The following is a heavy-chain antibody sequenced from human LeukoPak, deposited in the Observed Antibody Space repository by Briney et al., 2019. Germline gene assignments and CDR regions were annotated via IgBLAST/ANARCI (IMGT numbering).Heavy chain of an antibody. Sequence: ASVTVSCKAFGYSLTHYYVHWARQAPGQGLEWMGEINPSGGSTSYAQKFQGRITVTRDTYTNTVYMDLSSLRSEDTATYYCARGAPTTRIGAGRFDYWGQGSLLTVAS. CDR2: INPSGGST. D-gene: IGHD5-12*01. CDR1: GYSLTHYY. V-gene: IGHV1-46*01. CDR3: ARGAPTTRIGAGRFDY. J-gene: IGHJ4*02.